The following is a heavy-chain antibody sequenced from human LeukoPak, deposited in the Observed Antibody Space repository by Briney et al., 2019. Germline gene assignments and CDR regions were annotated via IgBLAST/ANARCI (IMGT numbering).Heavy chain of an antibody. CDR2: VNHSGST. D-gene: IGHD5-12*01. V-gene: IGHV4-34*01. CDR3: ARGGYSGYRSRFDY. CDR1: GWPFSGYS. Sequence: PSETLSLTCAVHGWPFSGYSWNWIRQPPGMGLEWIGEVNHSGSTNYNPSLKSRVTISVDTAKNQFSLKLSSVTAADTSVYYCARGGYSGYRSRFDYWGQGTLVTVSS. J-gene: IGHJ4*02.